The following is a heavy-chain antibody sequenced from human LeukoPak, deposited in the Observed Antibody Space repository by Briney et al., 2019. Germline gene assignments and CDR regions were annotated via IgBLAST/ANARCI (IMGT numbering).Heavy chain of an antibody. Sequence: ASVKVSCKASGYTFTGYYMHWVRQAPGQGLEWMGWINPNSGGTNYAQKFQGRVTMTRDTSISTAYMELSRLRSDDTAVYYCAREVHTYYYDSSGYFDYWGQGTLVTVSS. J-gene: IGHJ4*02. CDR3: AREVHTYYYDSSGYFDY. V-gene: IGHV1-2*02. CDR2: INPNSGGT. CDR1: GYTFTGYY. D-gene: IGHD3-22*01.